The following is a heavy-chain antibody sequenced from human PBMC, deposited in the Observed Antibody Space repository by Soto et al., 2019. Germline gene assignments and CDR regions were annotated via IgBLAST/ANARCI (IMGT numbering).Heavy chain of an antibody. CDR3: AHRGYYYDSSGYYYVLPFDY. Sequence: QITLKESGPTLVKPTQTLTLTCTFSGFSLSTSGVGVGWIRQPPGKALEWLALIYWDDDKRYSPSLKSRLTITKDTSKTQVVLTMTNMDPVDTATYYCAHRGYYYDSSGYYYVLPFDYWGQGTLVTVSS. V-gene: IGHV2-5*02. D-gene: IGHD3-22*01. CDR2: IYWDDDK. J-gene: IGHJ4*02. CDR1: GFSLSTSGVG.